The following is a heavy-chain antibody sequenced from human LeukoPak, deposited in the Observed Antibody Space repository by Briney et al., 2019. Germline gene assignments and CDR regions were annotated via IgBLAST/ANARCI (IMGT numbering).Heavy chain of an antibody. J-gene: IGHJ2*01. Sequence: SETLSHTCTVSGGSVNSGGYYWSWIRQPPGKRLEWIGYIYYSGSTNYNPSLKSRVTISVDTSKNQFSLKLNSVTAADTAVYYRTRDWMSRPFFYYGSGSSRGYFDLWGRGTLVTVSS. D-gene: IGHD3-10*01. CDR3: TRDWMSRPFFYYGSGSSRGYFDL. V-gene: IGHV4-61*08. CDR1: GGSVNSGGYY. CDR2: IYYSGST.